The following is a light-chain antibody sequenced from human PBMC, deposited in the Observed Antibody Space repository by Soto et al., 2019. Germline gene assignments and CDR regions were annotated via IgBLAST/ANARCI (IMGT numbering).Light chain of an antibody. J-gene: IGKJ1*01. Sequence: DIQMTQSPSTLSASVGDRVTITCRASQSISTWLAWYQQKPGKAPKLLLYKASSSKSGVPSRFRGSGSGTEFTLTINSLQSDDFATYYCQEYNSYSRGTFGQGTKVDIK. CDR3: QEYNSYSRGT. CDR1: QSISTW. V-gene: IGKV1-5*03. CDR2: KAS.